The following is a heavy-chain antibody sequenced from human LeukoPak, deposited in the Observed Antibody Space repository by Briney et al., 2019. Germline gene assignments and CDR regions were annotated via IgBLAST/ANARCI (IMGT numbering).Heavy chain of an antibody. CDR1: GFTFSSYS. Sequence: GSLRLSCAASGFTFSSYSMDWVRQAPGKGLEWVSYISVSSSTIYYADSVKGRFTISRDNAKNSLYLQMNSRRDEDTAVYYCARGSGSFFDYWGQGTLVTVSS. CDR3: ARGSGSFFDY. J-gene: IGHJ4*02. CDR2: ISVSSSTI. V-gene: IGHV3-48*02. D-gene: IGHD1-26*01.